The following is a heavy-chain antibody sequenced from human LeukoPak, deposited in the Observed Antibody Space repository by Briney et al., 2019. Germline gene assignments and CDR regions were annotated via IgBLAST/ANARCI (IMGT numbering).Heavy chain of an antibody. CDR2: IWYDGSNK. D-gene: IGHD4-17*01. CDR3: ARDEGATVTASNY. V-gene: IGHV3-33*01. CDR1: GFTFSSYG. Sequence: GGSLRLSCAASGFTFSSYGMHWVRHAPGKGLEWVAVIWYDGSNKYYADSVKGRFTISRDNSKNTLYLQMNSLRAEDTAVYYCARDEGATVTASNYWGQGTLVTVSS. J-gene: IGHJ4*02.